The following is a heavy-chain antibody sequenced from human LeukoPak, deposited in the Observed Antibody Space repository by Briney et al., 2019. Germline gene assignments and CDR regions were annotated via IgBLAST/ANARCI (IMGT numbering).Heavy chain of an antibody. V-gene: IGHV4-38-2*02. D-gene: IGHD2-15*01. CDR3: ARDPLYCRGGSGYSPWFAP. J-gene: IGHJ5*02. CDR2: IYHSGST. Sequence: SETLSLTCTVSGYSISSTYYWGWIRQPPGKGLEWIGSIYHSGSTYYNPSLKSRVTISVDTSKNQFSLKLSSVTAADTAVYYGARDPLYCRGGSGYSPWFAPGAQEPLAPVPS. CDR1: GYSISSTYY.